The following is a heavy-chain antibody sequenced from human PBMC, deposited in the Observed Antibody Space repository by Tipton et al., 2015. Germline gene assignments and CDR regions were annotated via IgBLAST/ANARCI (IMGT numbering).Heavy chain of an antibody. Sequence: TLSLTCTISGASINSYYWSWIRQPPGRGLEWIGNIYYRGSTKYNPSLKSRVTMSVDTSKNQFALMLSSVTAADTAVYYCASGGLRCDYWGQGTLVTVSS. CDR1: GASINSYY. J-gene: IGHJ4*02. CDR3: ASGGLRCDY. V-gene: IGHV4-59*12. CDR2: IYYRGST. D-gene: IGHD4-17*01.